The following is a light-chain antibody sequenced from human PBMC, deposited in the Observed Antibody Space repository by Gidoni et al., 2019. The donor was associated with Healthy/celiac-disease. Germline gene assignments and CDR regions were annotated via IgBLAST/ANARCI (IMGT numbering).Light chain of an antibody. J-gene: IGKJ4*01. CDR1: QIISSSQ. V-gene: IGKV3-20*01. CDR2: GAS. Sequence: MVLTQSLGTLSLSPGQSATLSCRASQIISSSQLAWYQQKPGQAPRPLMYGASSRATGIQDRFSGSGSGTDFTLTISRLEPEDFAVYYCQHFGNFGGGTKVE. CDR3: QHFGN.